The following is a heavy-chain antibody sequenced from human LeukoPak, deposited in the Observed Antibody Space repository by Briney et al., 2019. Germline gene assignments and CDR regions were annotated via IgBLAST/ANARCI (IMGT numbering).Heavy chain of an antibody. CDR3: AEGKPAAIFGY. V-gene: IGHV3-23*01. Sequence: PGGSLRLSCAAFGFTFSSYAMSLVRQDPGTGLEWVSAISGSGGSTYYADSVKGRFTISRDNSKNTLCLQMNSLRAEDTAVYYCAEGKPAAIFGYWGQGNLVTVSS. J-gene: IGHJ4*02. CDR1: GFTFSSYA. D-gene: IGHD2-2*02. CDR2: ISGSGGST.